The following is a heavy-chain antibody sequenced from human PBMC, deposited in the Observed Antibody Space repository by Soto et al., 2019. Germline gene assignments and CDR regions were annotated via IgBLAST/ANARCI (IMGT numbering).Heavy chain of an antibody. V-gene: IGHV3-11*06. D-gene: IGHD2-2*01. Sequence: GGSLRLSCAASVFTCSDYYMSWIRQAPGKGLEWVSYISSSSSYTNYADSVKGRFTISRDNAKNSLYLQMNSLRAEDTAVYYCARAVVPAADYYGMDVWGQGTTVTVSS. J-gene: IGHJ6*02. CDR2: ISSSSSYT. CDR1: VFTCSDYY. CDR3: ARAVVPAADYYGMDV.